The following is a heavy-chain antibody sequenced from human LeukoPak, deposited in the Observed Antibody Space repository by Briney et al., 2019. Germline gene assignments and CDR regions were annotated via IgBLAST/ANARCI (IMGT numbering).Heavy chain of an antibody. J-gene: IGHJ6*04. D-gene: IGHD3-10*02. CDR1: GFSFTNAW. CDR3: AELGITMIGGV. Sequence: GGSLRLSCAASGFSFTNAWMTWVRQAPGKGLEWVGRVKSQTDGGTRDYAAPVKGRFTISRDNAKNSLYLQMDSLRAEDTAVYYCAELGITMIGGVWGKGTTVTISS. V-gene: IGHV3-15*01. CDR2: VKSQTDGGTR.